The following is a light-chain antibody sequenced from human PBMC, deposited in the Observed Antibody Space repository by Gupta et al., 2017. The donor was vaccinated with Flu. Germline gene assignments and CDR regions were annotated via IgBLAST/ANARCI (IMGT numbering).Light chain of an antibody. Sequence: PSALSASVGDKVTITCRASHSINRWLAWYQQEPGQAPKLVIYTTSALQSGVPSRFSGSGSGTEFTLTISSLQPDDFATYYCQQYSSYPRTFGQGTKVEIK. CDR2: TTS. J-gene: IGKJ1*01. CDR3: QQYSSYPRT. CDR1: HSINRW. V-gene: IGKV1-5*03.